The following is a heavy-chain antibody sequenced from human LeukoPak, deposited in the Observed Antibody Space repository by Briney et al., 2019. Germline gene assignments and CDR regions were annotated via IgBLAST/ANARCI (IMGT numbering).Heavy chain of an antibody. CDR1: GFTFSSYG. J-gene: IGHJ4*02. CDR2: ISYDGSHK. V-gene: IGHV3-30*03. D-gene: IGHD2-2*02. CDR3: SPLLYSRGP. Sequence: PGGSLRLSCAASGFTFSSYGMHWVRQAPGKGLEWVAVISYDGSHKYYADSVKGRFTISRDNSKNTLYLQMNSLKIDDTAVYYCSPLLYSRGPGGQGTLVTVSS.